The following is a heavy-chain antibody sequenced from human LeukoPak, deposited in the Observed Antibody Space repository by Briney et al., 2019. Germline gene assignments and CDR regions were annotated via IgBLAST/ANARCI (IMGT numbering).Heavy chain of an antibody. CDR2: INPSGGST. CDR3: ARDMRYDSSGYAVDY. D-gene: IGHD3-22*01. Sequence: ASVKISCKTSGYTFSSYYMHWVRQAPGQGLEWMGIINPSGGSTTYAQNFQGRVTMTRDPSTSTFYMDLSSLRSEDTAIYFCARDMRYDSSGYAVDYWGQGTLVTVPS. V-gene: IGHV1-46*01. CDR1: GYTFSSYY. J-gene: IGHJ4*02.